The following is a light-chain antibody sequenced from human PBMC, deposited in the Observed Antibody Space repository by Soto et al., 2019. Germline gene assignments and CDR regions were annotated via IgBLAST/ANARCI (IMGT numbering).Light chain of an antibody. V-gene: IGLV2-14*01. CDR1: ISDVGAYNF. CDR2: EVT. J-gene: IGLJ1*01. CDR3: SSYTTSAPYV. Sequence: SVLTQPASVSGSPGQSITISCTVTISDVGAYNFVSWYQHHPGRAPKLIIYEVTIRPSGVSNRFSGSKSGNTASLTISGLQAEDEAHYYCSSYTTSAPYVFGSGTKVNVL.